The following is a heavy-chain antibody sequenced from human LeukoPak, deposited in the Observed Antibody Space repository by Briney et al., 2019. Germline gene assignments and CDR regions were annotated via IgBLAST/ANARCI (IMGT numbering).Heavy chain of an antibody. CDR2: ISYDGSNK. D-gene: IGHD5-12*01. V-gene: IGHV3-30-3*01. J-gene: IGHJ4*02. CDR3: AREGVRYSSFDY. Sequence: GGSLRLSCAASGFTFSSYAMHWVRQAPGKGLEWVAVISYDGSNKYYADSVKGRFTISRDNSKNTLYLQMNSLRAEDTAVYYCAREGVRYSSFDYWGQGTLVTVSS. CDR1: GFTFSSYA.